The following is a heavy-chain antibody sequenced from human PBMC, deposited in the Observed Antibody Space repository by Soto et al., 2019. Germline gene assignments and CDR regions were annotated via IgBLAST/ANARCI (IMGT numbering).Heavy chain of an antibody. CDR2: IYYSGST. V-gene: IGHV4-59*01. D-gene: IGHD1-26*01. Sequence: PSETLSLTCTVSGGSXSSYYWSWIRQPPGKGLEWIGYIYYSGSTNYNPSLKSRVTISVDTSKNQFSLKLSSVTAADTAVYYCARSGSYPLVYYYYGMDVWGQGTTVTSP. J-gene: IGHJ6*02. CDR3: ARSGSYPLVYYYYGMDV. CDR1: GGSXSSYY.